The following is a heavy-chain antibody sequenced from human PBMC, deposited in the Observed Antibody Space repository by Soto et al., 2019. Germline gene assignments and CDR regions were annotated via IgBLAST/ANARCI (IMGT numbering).Heavy chain of an antibody. D-gene: IGHD3-22*01. CDR2: ISAFNGDT. CDR1: GYTFTNYG. J-gene: IGHJ4*02. Sequence: QVQLVQSGTEVKKPGASVKVSCKASGYTFTNYGISWVRQAPGQGIEWMGWISAFNGDTKFAQNLQGRVNLTTDTSTSKAYMELRSLRSDDTAVYYGAMDTPYNYASSAYPLFDYWGQGTLVTVSS. V-gene: IGHV1-18*04. CDR3: AMDTPYNYASSAYPLFDY.